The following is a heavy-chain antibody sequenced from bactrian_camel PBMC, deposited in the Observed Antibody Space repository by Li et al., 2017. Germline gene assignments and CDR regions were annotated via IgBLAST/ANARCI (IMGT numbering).Heavy chain of an antibody. V-gene: IGHV3S6*01. CDR1: GAGFSSHG. Sequence: HVQLVESGGGLVQPGGSLRLSCAASGAGFSSHGMTWVRQTPRKGLEWMSGINFDGSKAYYVDSVKGRFTISRDYAKNTLYLQMDSLKPEDTAVYYCASDLAWVGRHIFGYWGQGTQVTVS. D-gene: IGHD5*01. CDR3: ASDLAWVGRHIFGY. J-gene: IGHJ6*01. CDR2: INFDGSKA.